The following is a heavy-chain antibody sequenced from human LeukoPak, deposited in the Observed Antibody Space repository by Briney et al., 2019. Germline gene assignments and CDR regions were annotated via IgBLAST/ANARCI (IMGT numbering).Heavy chain of an antibody. CDR3: ASRRELTGEPY. D-gene: IGHD3-10*01. CDR1: GASISSHAW. CDR2: IYHSVST. Sequence: NPSEPLSLTCAVSGASISSHAWWTWVRQPPGKGLEWIGEIYHSVSTLFNPSLRSRVSISVDKSNNRFSLQLSSVTAADTAVYYCASRRELTGEPYWGQGTLVTVSS. V-gene: IGHV4-4*02. J-gene: IGHJ4*02.